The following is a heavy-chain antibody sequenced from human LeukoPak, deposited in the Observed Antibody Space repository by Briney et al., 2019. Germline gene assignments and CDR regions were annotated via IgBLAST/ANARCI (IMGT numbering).Heavy chain of an antibody. CDR2: ISSSSSAR. J-gene: IGHJ4*02. CDR1: GFTLSSHS. Sequence: GGSLRLSCAASGFTLSSHSMNWVRQAPGKGLEWVSYISSSSSARYYADSVKGRLTISRDDARNSLYLQMNSLRAEDTAVYYCARMSGSRLPGYWGQGALVTVSS. CDR3: ARMSGSRLPGY. D-gene: IGHD3-3*01. V-gene: IGHV3-48*01.